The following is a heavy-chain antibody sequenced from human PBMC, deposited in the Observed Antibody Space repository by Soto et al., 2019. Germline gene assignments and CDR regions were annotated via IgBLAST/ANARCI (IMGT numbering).Heavy chain of an antibody. CDR1: GYTFTTYV. CDR3: VRAPYWGDHQY. J-gene: IGHJ4*02. CDR2: IRAYRGKT. D-gene: IGHD3-16*01. Sequence: QVQLVQSGGEVKNPGASVKVSCKTSGYTFTTYVISWVRQAPGQGLEWVVWIRAYRGKTHYAHKFQGKVTRTTDTSTNTAYLELRRLRSDYTAVYYFVRAPYWGDHQYGSQGTLVTVSS. V-gene: IGHV1-18*01.